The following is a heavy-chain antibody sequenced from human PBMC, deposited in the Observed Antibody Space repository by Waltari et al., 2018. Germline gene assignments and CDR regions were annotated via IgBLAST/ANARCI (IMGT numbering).Heavy chain of an antibody. CDR1: GGSISSGSYY. J-gene: IGHJ2*01. Sequence: QVQLQESGPGLVKPSQTLSLTCTVSGGSISSGSYYWSWIRQPAGKGLEWIGRIYTSGSTNYNPSLKSRVTISVDTSKNQFSLKRSSVTAAATAVYYCARGGELPWYFDLWGRGTLVTVSS. CDR2: IYTSGST. CDR3: ARGGELPWYFDL. V-gene: IGHV4-61*02. D-gene: IGHD1-26*01.